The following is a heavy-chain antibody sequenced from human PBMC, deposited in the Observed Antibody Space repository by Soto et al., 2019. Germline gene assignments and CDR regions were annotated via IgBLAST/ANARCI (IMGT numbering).Heavy chain of an antibody. CDR2: INPNSGGT. CDR3: ARAARDTAMVEIDY. D-gene: IGHD5-18*01. J-gene: IGHJ4*02. Sequence: QVQLVQSGAEVKKPGASVKVSCKASGYTFTGYYMHWVRQAPGQGLEWMGWINPNSGGTNYAQKFQGWVTMPRDTSISKAYMELSRLRSDDTAVYYCARAARDTAMVEIDYWGQGTLVTVSS. CDR1: GYTFTGYY. V-gene: IGHV1-2*04.